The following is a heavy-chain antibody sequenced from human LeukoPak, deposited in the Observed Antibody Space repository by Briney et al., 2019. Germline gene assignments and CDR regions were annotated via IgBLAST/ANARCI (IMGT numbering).Heavy chain of an antibody. V-gene: IGHV1-18*04. CDR1: GYTFTSYG. D-gene: IGHD3-10*01. CDR2: ISAYNGNK. CDR3: ARDTYYYGSGSDHSYDY. J-gene: IGHJ4*02. Sequence: ASVKVSCKASGYTFTSYGISWVRQAPGQGLEWMGWISAYNGNKNYAQKLQGRVTMTKDTSTSTAYMELRSLRSDDTAVYYCARDTYYYGSGSDHSYDYWGQGTLVTVSS.